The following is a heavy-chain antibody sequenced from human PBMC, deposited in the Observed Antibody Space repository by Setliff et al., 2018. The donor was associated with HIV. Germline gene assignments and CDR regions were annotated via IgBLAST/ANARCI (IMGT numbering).Heavy chain of an antibody. CDR3: ARQDIPTGYYLFDY. V-gene: IGHV1-2*02. CDR1: GYTFTDYY. J-gene: IGHJ4*02. Sequence: GASVKVSCKASGYTFTDYYMHWMRQAPGRGLEWMGWIYPKSGDTNYEQKFQGRVTLTRDTSISTAYVDLSRLRSDDTAVYYCARQDIPTGYYLFDYWGQGTQVTVSS. D-gene: IGHD3-9*01. CDR2: IYPKSGDT.